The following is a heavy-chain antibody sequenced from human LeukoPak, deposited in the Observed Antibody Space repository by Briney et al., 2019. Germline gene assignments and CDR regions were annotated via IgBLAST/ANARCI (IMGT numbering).Heavy chain of an antibody. CDR3: VREGRVSGYDFDY. Sequence: QSGGSLRLSCEASGFSFSSYWIHWVRRAPGKGLVWVSRINSDGSSTTYADSVKGRLTISRDNAKNTLYLQMNSLRAEDTAVYYCVREGRVSGYDFDYWGQGTLVTVSS. CDR1: GFSFSSYW. CDR2: INSDGSST. D-gene: IGHD5-12*01. J-gene: IGHJ4*02. V-gene: IGHV3-74*01.